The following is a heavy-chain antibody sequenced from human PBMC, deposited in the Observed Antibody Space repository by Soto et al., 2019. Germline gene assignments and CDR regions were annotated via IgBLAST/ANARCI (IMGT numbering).Heavy chain of an antibody. CDR2: IWYDGSNK. CDR3: ARVGVRGRAFGEYYYYMDV. CDR1: GFTFSSYG. V-gene: IGHV3-33*01. Sequence: GGSLRLSCAASGFTFSSYGMHWVRQAPGKGLEWVAVIWYDGSNKYYADSVKGRFTISRDNSKNTLYLQMNSLRAEDTAVYYCARVGVRGRAFGEYYYYMDVWGKGTTVTVSS. J-gene: IGHJ6*03. D-gene: IGHD3-10*01.